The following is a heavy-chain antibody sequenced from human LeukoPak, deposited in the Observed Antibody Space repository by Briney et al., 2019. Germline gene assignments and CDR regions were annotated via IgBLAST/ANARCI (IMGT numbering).Heavy chain of an antibody. D-gene: IGHD4-23*01. CDR1: GFTVSRNY. Sequence: GGSLRLSCAASGFTVSRNYMNWVRQAPGKGLEWVSVIYSGGITYYADSVKGRFTISRDNSKNTLYLQMNTLRAEDTAVYYCARGRPHGNDYWGQGTLVTVSS. CDR2: IYSGGIT. J-gene: IGHJ4*02. V-gene: IGHV3-53*01. CDR3: ARGRPHGNDY.